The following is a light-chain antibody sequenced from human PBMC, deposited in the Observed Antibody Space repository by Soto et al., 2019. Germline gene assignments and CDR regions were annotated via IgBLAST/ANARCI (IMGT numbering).Light chain of an antibody. V-gene: IGLV2-14*03. J-gene: IGLJ1*01. Sequence: SVLTQPASVSGSPGQSITISCTGTSSDVGGYKYVSWYQHHPGKAPELMIFDVSYRPSGVSNRFSGSRSGNTASLTISGLQAEDEADYYCSSYISSGTFPYGFGTGTKVT. CDR2: DVS. CDR3: SSYISSGTFPYG. CDR1: SSDVGGYKY.